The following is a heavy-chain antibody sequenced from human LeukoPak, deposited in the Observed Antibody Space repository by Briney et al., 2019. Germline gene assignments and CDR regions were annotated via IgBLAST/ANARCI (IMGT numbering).Heavy chain of an antibody. V-gene: IGHV4-4*07. CDR1: GGSVTGYF. CDR3: ARDTAPYYDFWSGYYWFDP. CDR2: IYTSGST. Sequence: SETLSLTCTVSGGSVTGYFWSWIRQPAGKGLEWIGRIYTSGSTNYNPSLKSRVTMSVDTSKNQFSLKLSSVTAADTAVYYCARDTAPYYDFWSGYYWFDPWGQGTLATVSS. J-gene: IGHJ5*02. D-gene: IGHD3-3*01.